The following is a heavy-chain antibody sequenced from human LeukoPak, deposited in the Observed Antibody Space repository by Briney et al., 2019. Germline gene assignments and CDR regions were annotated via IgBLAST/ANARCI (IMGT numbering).Heavy chain of an antibody. J-gene: IGHJ4*02. V-gene: IGHV3-74*01. CDR2: INSDGSST. CDR3: ARGGGYSYGLFDY. CDR1: GFTFDDYA. Sequence: GRSLRLSCAASGFTFDDYAMHWVRQAPGKGLVWVSRINSDGSSTSYSDSVKGRFTISRGNAKNTLYLQMNSLRAEDTAVYYCARGGGYSYGLFDYWGQGTLVTVSS. D-gene: IGHD5-18*01.